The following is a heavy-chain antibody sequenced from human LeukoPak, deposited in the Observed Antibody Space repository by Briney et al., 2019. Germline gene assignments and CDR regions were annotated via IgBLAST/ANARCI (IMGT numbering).Heavy chain of an antibody. D-gene: IGHD2/OR15-2a*01. J-gene: IGHJ5*02. CDR3: ARALYPTEYDWFDP. V-gene: IGHV1-8*01. Sequence: GASVKVSCKASGYTFTNYDINWVRQATGQGLEWMGWMNPNSGNTGYAQKFQGRVTMTRNTSISTAYMELSSLRSEDTAVYYCARALYPTEYDWFDPWGQGTLVTVSS. CDR2: MNPNSGNT. CDR1: GYTFTNYD.